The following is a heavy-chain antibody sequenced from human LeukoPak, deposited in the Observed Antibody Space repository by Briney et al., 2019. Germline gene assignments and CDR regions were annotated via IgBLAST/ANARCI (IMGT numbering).Heavy chain of an antibody. D-gene: IGHD6-13*01. J-gene: IGHJ6*03. CDR2: ISYDGSNK. CDR3: AREGSSSWPYYYYYYYMDV. Sequence: GRSLRLSCAASGFTFSNYAMHWVRQAPGKGLEWVAVISYDGSNKYYADSVKGRFTISRDNSKNTLYLQMNSLRAEDTAVYYCAREGSSSWPYYYYYYYMDVWGKGTTVTVSS. CDR1: GFTFSNYA. V-gene: IGHV3-30*01.